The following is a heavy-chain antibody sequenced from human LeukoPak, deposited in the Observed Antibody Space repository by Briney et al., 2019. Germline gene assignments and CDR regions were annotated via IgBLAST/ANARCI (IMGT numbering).Heavy chain of an antibody. V-gene: IGHV1-69*04. CDR1: GGTFSSYA. J-gene: IGHJ6*02. Sequence: ASVKVSCKASGGTFSSYAISWVRQAPGQGLEWMGRIIPILGIANYAQKFQGRVTITADKSTSTAYMELSRLRSEDTAVYYCARDYYDSSGYYYYYYGMDVWGQGTTVTVSS. CDR3: ARDYYDSSGYYYYYYGMDV. CDR2: IIPILGIA. D-gene: IGHD3-22*01.